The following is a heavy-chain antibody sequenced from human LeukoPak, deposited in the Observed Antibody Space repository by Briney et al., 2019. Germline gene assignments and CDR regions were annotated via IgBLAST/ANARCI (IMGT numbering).Heavy chain of an antibody. Sequence: GGSLRLSCAASGFSVSSNYLSWVRQAPGKGLERVSVLYGTGKTYYADSVKGRFTISNDNSKNTVYLQMSSRRAGDTAVYYCARENCGGGYCYDPYYFDYWGQGTLVTVSS. CDR1: GFSVSSNY. CDR2: LYGTGKT. V-gene: IGHV3-66*01. D-gene: IGHD2-15*01. CDR3: ARENCGGGYCYDPYYFDY. J-gene: IGHJ4*02.